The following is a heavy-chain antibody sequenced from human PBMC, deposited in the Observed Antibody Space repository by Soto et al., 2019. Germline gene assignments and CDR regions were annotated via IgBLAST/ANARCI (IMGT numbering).Heavy chain of an antibody. D-gene: IGHD2-15*01. J-gene: IGHJ4*02. CDR3: ARVLGYCSGGSCYQGFDY. V-gene: IGHV4-59*01. CDR1: GGSISSYY. Sequence: PSETLSLTCTVSGGSISSYYWSWIRQPPGKGLEWIGYIYYSGSTNYNPSLKSRVTISVDTSKNQFSLKLSSVTAADTAVYYCARVLGYCSGGSCYQGFDYWGQGTLVTVSS. CDR2: IYYSGST.